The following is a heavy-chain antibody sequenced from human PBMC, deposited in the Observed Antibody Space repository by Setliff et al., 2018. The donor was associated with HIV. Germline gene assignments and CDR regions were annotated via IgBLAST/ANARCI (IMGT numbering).Heavy chain of an antibody. Sequence: GGSLRLSCTTSGFTFRSYWMHWVRQAPGKGLVWVSRINTDGSSTTYADSVKCRFTISRDNAKNTLYLQMNSLRAEDTAVYYCAKSPSLSYSSGWYYFDYWGQGTLVTVSS. CDR2: INTDGSST. CDR1: GFTFRSYW. J-gene: IGHJ4*02. CDR3: AKSPSLSYSSGWYYFDY. V-gene: IGHV3-74*01. D-gene: IGHD3-22*01.